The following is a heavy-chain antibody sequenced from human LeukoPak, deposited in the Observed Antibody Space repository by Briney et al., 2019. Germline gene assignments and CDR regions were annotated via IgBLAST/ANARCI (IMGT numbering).Heavy chain of an antibody. J-gene: IGHJ6*04. CDR3: AELGITMIGGV. D-gene: IGHD3-10*02. Sequence: GGSLTLSCAASGFTISNYETNWVRQAPGKGLEWVSYISTSGGIIHYADSVKGRFTISRDSAKNSVYLQMNSLRAEDTAVYYCAELGITMIGGVWGKGTTVTISS. V-gene: IGHV3-48*03. CDR1: GFTISNYE. CDR2: ISTSGGII.